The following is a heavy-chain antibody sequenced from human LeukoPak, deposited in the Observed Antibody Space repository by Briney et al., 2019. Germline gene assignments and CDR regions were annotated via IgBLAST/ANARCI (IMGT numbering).Heavy chain of an antibody. CDR3: ARVRDGYSFDY. J-gene: IGHJ4*02. CDR1: GLTFSSYW. D-gene: IGHD5-24*01. CDR2: ISSSSSYI. V-gene: IGHV3-21*01. Sequence: PGGSLRLSCAASGLTFSSYWMSWVRQAPGKGLEWVSSISSSSSYIYYADSVKGRFTISRDNAKNSLCLQMNSLRAEDTAVYYCARVRDGYSFDYWGQGTLVTVSS.